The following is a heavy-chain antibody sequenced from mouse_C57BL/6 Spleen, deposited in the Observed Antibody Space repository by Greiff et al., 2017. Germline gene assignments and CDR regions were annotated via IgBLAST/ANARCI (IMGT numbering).Heavy chain of an antibody. Sequence: VQLKESGAELVRPGSSVKMSCKTSGYTFTSYGINWVKQRPGQGLEWIGYIYIGNGYTEYNEKFKGKATLTSDTSSSTAYMQLSSLTSEDSAIYFCAAMKIYGSSPSDYWGQGTTLTVSS. D-gene: IGHD1-1*01. V-gene: IGHV1-58*01. CDR3: AAMKIYGSSPSDY. J-gene: IGHJ2*01. CDR2: IYIGNGYT. CDR1: GYTFTSYG.